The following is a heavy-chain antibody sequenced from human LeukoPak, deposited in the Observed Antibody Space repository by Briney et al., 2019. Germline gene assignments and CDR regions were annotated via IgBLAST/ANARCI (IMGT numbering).Heavy chain of an antibody. CDR2: IYSGGNT. V-gene: IGHV3-53*01. CDR3: ARGVANYYDSSGYQN. CDR1: GFTFSSYS. Sequence: PGGSLRLSCVASGFTFSSYSMNWVRQAPGKGLEWVSVIYSGGNTHYADSVKGRFTISRDNSKNTLYLQMNSLRAEDTTVYYCARGVANYYDSSGYQNWGPGTLVTVSS. J-gene: IGHJ4*02. D-gene: IGHD3-22*01.